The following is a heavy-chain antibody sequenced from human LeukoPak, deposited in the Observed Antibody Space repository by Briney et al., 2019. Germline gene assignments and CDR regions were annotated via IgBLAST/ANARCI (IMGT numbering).Heavy chain of an antibody. CDR3: ARDYCSSTSCLFDY. Sequence: ASVKVSCKASGGTFSSYAISWVRQAPGQGLEWMGRINPNSGDTNYAQKFQGRVTMTRDTSISTAYMELSRLRSDDTAVYYCARDYCSSTSCLFDYWGQGTLVTVSS. V-gene: IGHV1-2*06. D-gene: IGHD2-2*01. J-gene: IGHJ4*02. CDR2: INPNSGDT. CDR1: GGTFSSYA.